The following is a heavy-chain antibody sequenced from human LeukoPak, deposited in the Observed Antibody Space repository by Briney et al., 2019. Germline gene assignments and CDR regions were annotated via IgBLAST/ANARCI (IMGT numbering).Heavy chain of an antibody. CDR2: IHYSGST. Sequence: SETLSLTCTVSGGSISSRTYNWGWIRQPPGKGLEWIASIHYSGSTYYNPSLKSRVIISVDTSNNQFSLKLSSVTAADTAVYYCSRDYCSGGSCFVGNWFDPWGQGTLVTVSS. J-gene: IGHJ5*02. D-gene: IGHD2-15*01. CDR1: GGSISSRTYN. V-gene: IGHV4-39*07. CDR3: SRDYCSGGSCFVGNWFDP.